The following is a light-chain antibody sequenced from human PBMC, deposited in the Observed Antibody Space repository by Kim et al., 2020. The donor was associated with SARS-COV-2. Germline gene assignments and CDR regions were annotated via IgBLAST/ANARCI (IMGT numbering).Light chain of an antibody. CDR3: QQYSSSPAT. J-gene: IGKJ1*01. CDR2: GAS. CDR1: QSVSSNY. V-gene: IGKV3-20*01. Sequence: SQGETAPLSCRASQSVSSNYLAWYQQKPGQAPRLLIYGASRRATGIPDRFSGSGSGTDFTLTITRLEPEDFAVYYCQQYSSSPATFGQGTKVDIK.